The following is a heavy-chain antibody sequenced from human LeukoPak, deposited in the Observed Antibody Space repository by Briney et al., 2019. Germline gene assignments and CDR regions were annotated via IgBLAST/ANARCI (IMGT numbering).Heavy chain of an antibody. CDR1: GYTFTNFD. CDR3: ARAPMGAAALY. D-gene: IGHD6-13*01. Sequence: ASVKVSCKASGYTFTNFDINWVRQAPGQGLEWMGWMNPVSGNAGSAQKFQGRVTLSRDTSISTAYMELSSLRSDDTAFYYCARAPMGAAALYWGQGTLVTVSS. CDR2: MNPVSGNA. V-gene: IGHV1-8*01. J-gene: IGHJ4*02.